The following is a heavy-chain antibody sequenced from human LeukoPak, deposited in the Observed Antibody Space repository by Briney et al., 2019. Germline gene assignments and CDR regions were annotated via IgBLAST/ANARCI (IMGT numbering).Heavy chain of an antibody. Sequence: GGSLRLSCAASGFTSSSYGMHWVRQAPGKGLEWVAVISYDGSNKYYADSVEGRFTISRDNSKNTLYLQMNSLRAEDTAVYYCAKDIEVMVRGGMGGYYYGMDVWGQGTTVTVSS. V-gene: IGHV3-30*18. D-gene: IGHD3-10*01. J-gene: IGHJ6*02. CDR1: GFTSSSYG. CDR3: AKDIEVMVRGGMGGYYYGMDV. CDR2: ISYDGSNK.